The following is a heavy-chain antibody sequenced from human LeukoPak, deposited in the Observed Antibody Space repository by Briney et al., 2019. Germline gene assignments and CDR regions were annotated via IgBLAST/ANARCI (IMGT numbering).Heavy chain of an antibody. Sequence: GGSLRLSCAVSGFTFTIYAMSWVRQAPGKGLEWVSAMGGSGSSTYYADSVKGRFTISRDNAKNALYLQMNSLRAEDTAVYYCARDPYSSGWAYYFDYWGQGTLVTVSS. J-gene: IGHJ4*02. CDR1: GFTFTIYA. CDR2: MGGSGSST. CDR3: ARDPYSSGWAYYFDY. V-gene: IGHV3-23*01. D-gene: IGHD6-19*01.